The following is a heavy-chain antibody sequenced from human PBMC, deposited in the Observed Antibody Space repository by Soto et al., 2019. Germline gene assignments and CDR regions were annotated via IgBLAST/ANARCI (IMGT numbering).Heavy chain of an antibody. V-gene: IGHV4-31*03. Sequence: QVQLQESGPGLVKPSQTLSLTCTVSGGSISSGGYYWSWIRQHPGKGLEWIGYIYYSGSTYYNPSLKSRVTISVDTSKNQFSLKLSSVTAADTAVYYCARRISDPYYYYYGMDVWGQGTTVTVSS. CDR3: ARRISDPYYYYYGMDV. D-gene: IGHD3-16*02. CDR2: IYYSGST. J-gene: IGHJ6*02. CDR1: GGSISSGGYY.